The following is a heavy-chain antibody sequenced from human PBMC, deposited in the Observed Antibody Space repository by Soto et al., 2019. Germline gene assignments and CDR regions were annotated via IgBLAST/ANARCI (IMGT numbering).Heavy chain of an antibody. J-gene: IGHJ4*02. CDR1: GFTFSSYA. Sequence: QVQLVESGGGVVQPGRSLRLSCAASGFTFSSYAMHWVRQAPGTGLEWVAVISYDGSNKYYADSVKGRFTITSDNSKNTLYLQMNSLRAEDTAVYYCESPRLSSDGTTPIDYWGQVHLVNLSS. CDR2: ISYDGSNK. CDR3: ESPRLSSDGTTPIDY. D-gene: IGHD1-1*01. V-gene: IGHV3-30*14.